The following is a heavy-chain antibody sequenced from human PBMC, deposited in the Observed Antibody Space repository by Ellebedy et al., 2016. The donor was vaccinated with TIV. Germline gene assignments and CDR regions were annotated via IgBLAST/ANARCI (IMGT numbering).Heavy chain of an antibody. J-gene: IGHJ4*02. CDR2: ISSSSSYI. CDR1: GFTFSSYG. D-gene: IGHD2-21*02. Sequence: PGGSLRLSCAASGFTFSSYGMHWVRQAPGKGLEWVSSISSSSSYIYYADSVKGRFTISRDNTKNSLYLQMNSLRAEDTAVYYCARDLLPSLYYFDYWGQGTLVTVSS. V-gene: IGHV3-21*01. CDR3: ARDLLPSLYYFDY.